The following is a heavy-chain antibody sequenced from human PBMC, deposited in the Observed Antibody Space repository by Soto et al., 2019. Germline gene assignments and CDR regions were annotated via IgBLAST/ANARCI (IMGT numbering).Heavy chain of an antibody. CDR3: ARSVRSGSFPYYYYAMDV. J-gene: IGHJ6*02. CDR2: IKSDGSST. V-gene: IGHV3-74*01. CDR1: GVTSRDNW. D-gene: IGHD3-10*01. Sequence: GGSLRLSCAASGVTSRDNWMHWVRQAPGKGLVWVSRIKSDGSSTSYADSVKGRFTISRDNAKNTLDLQMHGLRAEDMAVYYCARSVRSGSFPYYYYAMDVWGQGT.